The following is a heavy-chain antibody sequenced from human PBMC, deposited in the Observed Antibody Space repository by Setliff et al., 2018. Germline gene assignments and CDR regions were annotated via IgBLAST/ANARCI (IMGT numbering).Heavy chain of an antibody. CDR1: GGSFTNYY. J-gene: IGHJ4*02. CDR3: RYWSGYYNNDY. D-gene: IGHD3-3*01. V-gene: IGHV4-34*01. CDR2: INHSGST. Sequence: KSSETLSLTCTVYGGSFTNYYWGWIRQSPGKGLEWIGEINHSGSTNYNPSLKSRLTISVDASTNQFSLKLYSVTAADTAVYYCRYWSGYYNNDYWGQGTRVTGS.